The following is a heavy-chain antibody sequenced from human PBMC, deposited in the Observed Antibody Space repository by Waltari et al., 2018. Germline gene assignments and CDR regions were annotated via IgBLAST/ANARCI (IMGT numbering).Heavy chain of an antibody. J-gene: IGHJ6*02. D-gene: IGHD4-17*01. Sequence: EVQLVESGGNLVQPGESLRLSCAASGFTFSRFWMHWVRQGPGKGLVWVSRINSDGTSIGYADSVKGRFTISRDNAKNTLYLQMKSLRAEDTAVYYCARALHSDYGDSLNYYYGMDVWGQGTTVTVSS. V-gene: IGHV3-74*01. CDR3: ARALHSDYGDSLNYYYGMDV. CDR2: INSDGTSI. CDR1: GFTFSRFW.